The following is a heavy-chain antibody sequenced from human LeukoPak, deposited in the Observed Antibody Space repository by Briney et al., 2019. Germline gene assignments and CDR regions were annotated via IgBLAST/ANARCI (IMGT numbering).Heavy chain of an antibody. V-gene: IGHV4-59*08. J-gene: IGHJ6*02. CDR1: GGSITGGYY. D-gene: IGHD2-2*01. Sequence: PSETLSLTCTVSGGSITGGYYWSWIRQPPGKGLGWIGHIYYTGAINYDPSLKSRVTMLVDTSKNQFSLKVTSVTAADTAVYYCARLTRLAPVGTTYYHSLDVWGQGSTVTVSS. CDR2: IYYTGAI. CDR3: ARLTRLAPVGTTYYHSLDV.